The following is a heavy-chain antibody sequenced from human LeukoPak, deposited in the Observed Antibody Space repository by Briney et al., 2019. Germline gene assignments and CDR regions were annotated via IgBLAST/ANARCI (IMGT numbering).Heavy chain of an antibody. V-gene: IGHV1-3*01. D-gene: IGHD3-22*01. Sequence: ASVKVSCKASGYSFRNYGMHWVRQAPGQRLEWMGWINSTNEKTKYSEKFQGRVTISRDTGASTVYMELSSVRSEDTAVYYCARDHRTESDGYYFVNELWYFDLWGRGTLVTVSS. J-gene: IGHJ2*01. CDR3: ARDHRTESDGYYFVNELWYFDL. CDR1: GYSFRNYG. CDR2: INSTNEKT.